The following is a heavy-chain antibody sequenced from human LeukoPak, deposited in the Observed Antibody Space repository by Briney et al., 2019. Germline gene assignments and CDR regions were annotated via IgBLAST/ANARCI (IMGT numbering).Heavy chain of an antibody. D-gene: IGHD3-22*01. CDR3: ARASLYSSAFDY. J-gene: IGHJ4*02. V-gene: IGHV3-21*01. CDR1: GFTFSSYS. Sequence: PGGSLRLSCAASGFTFSSYSMNWVRQAPGKGLEWVSSISSSSYIYYADSVKGRFTISRDNAKNSLYLQMNSLRAEDTAVYYCARASLYSSAFDYWGQGTLVTVSS. CDR2: ISSSSYI.